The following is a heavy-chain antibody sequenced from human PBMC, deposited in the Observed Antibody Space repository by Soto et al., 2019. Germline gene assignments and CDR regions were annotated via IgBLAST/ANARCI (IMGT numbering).Heavy chain of an antibody. CDR3: ARANIAAAGTIFDP. J-gene: IGHJ5*02. CDR1: GDSVSSGAYY. V-gene: IGHV4-61*08. CDR2: IYYNAIT. Sequence: QVKLQESGPGLVKPSETLSLTCTVSGDSVSSGAYYWSWVRQPPGKGLEWIGYIYYNAITNYNPSLKSRVTILVDTSKSEISLPFNSVTAADTAVYYCARANIAAAGTIFDPWGQGVLVTVSA. D-gene: IGHD6-13*01.